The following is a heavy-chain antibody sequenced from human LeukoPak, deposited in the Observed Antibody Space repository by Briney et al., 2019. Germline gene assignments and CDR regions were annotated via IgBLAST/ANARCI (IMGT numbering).Heavy chain of an antibody. J-gene: IGHJ5*02. CDR1: GFTFSNLW. CDR3: ARGGYGAPDA. D-gene: IGHD5-12*01. V-gene: IGHV3-7*01. Sequence: GGSLRLSCAASGFTFSNLWMSWVRQAPGKGLEWVANIKYDGSEKYYVDSVKGRSTISRDNAMNSLYLQMNNLRDEDTAFYFCARGGYGAPDAWGQGTLVTVSS. CDR2: IKYDGSEK.